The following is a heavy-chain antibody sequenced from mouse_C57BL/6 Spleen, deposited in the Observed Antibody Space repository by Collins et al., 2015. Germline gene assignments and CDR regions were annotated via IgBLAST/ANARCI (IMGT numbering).Heavy chain of an antibody. J-gene: IGHJ4*01. D-gene: IGHD3-2*02. CDR1: GYTFTTSG. V-gene: IGHV9-3*01. CDR2: INTYSGVP. CDR3: AKTSQTRRMDY. Sequence: QIQLVQSGPELKKPGETVKISCKTSGYTFTTSGMSWVKQAPGKGLKWMGWINTYSGVPTYADDFKGRFAFSLETSASTAYLQINNLKNEDTATYFCAKTSQTRRMDYWGQGTSVTVSS.